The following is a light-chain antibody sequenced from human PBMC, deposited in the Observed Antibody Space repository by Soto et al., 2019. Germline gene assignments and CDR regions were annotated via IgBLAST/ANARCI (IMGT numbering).Light chain of an antibody. Sequence: QALTTNEPSLTLSPGCTFTLTFGYSTGAVTNGHYPYWFQHKPGQAPRTLIYDTTKRHSWTPYRFSGSLLVCKAALTLSCAPPEDEAEYYCLLTYNGPYVFGTGTKVPVL. V-gene: IGLV7-46*01. CDR2: DTT. CDR3: LLTYNGPYV. CDR1: TGAVTNGHY. J-gene: IGLJ1*01.